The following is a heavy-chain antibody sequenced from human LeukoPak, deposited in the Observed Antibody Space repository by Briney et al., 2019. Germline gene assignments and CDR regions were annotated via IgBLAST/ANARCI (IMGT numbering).Heavy chain of an antibody. Sequence: PGGSLRLSCAASGFTFSNDAMSWVRQAPGRGLEWVSTSSESGGATRYAGSVKGRFTISRDNSMNTLYLQMDNLRAEDTAVYYCAKDRRGNWNYVGHFDHWGQGTLVTVSS. D-gene: IGHD1-7*01. CDR1: GFTFSNDA. V-gene: IGHV3-23*01. CDR2: SSESGGAT. J-gene: IGHJ4*02. CDR3: AKDRRGNWNYVGHFDH.